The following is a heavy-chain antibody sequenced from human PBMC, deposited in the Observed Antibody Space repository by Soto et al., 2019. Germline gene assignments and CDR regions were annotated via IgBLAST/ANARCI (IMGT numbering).Heavy chain of an antibody. J-gene: IGHJ6*02. Sequence: GGSLRLSCLASGFTFSDYAMTWVRHVPGRGLEWVASLDGAGGSTYYADSVRGRFTISRDNSQNTLFLQMKRLTVDDTAIYYCTAPRDEYGSGVSWFTYGMDIWGQGTTVTVSS. V-gene: IGHV3-23*01. CDR2: LDGAGGST. CDR1: GFTFSDYA. CDR3: TAPRDEYGSGVSWFTYGMDI. D-gene: IGHD3-10*01.